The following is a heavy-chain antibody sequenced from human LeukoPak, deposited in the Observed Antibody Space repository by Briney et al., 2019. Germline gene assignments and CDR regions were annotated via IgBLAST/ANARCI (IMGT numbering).Heavy chain of an antibody. D-gene: IGHD5-24*01. J-gene: IGHJ4*02. CDR1: GFTFST. Sequence: GGSLRLSCAASGFTFSTMHWVRQAPGKGLEWVAVMSYDGSHTYYAESVKGRFTISRDNSKNTVYLQMNGLRVEDTAVYYCATEISWDGYNYIGYWGQGTLVTVTS. V-gene: IGHV3-30*04. CDR2: MSYDGSHT. CDR3: ATEISWDGYNYIGY.